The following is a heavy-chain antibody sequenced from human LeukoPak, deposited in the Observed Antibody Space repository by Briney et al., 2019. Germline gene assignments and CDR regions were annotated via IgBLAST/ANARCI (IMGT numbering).Heavy chain of an antibody. D-gene: IGHD2-15*01. CDR3: ASFQRGYCSGGSCYSIGYYYYGMDV. J-gene: IGHJ6*02. V-gene: IGHV3-21*01. CDR1: GFTFSSYA. CDR2: ISSSSSYI. Sequence: GGSLRLSCAASGFTFSSYAMNWVRQARGKGLEWVSSISSSSSYIYYADSVKGRFTISRDNAKNSLYLQMNSLRAEDTAVYYCASFQRGYCSGGSCYSIGYYYYGMDVWGQGTTVTVSS.